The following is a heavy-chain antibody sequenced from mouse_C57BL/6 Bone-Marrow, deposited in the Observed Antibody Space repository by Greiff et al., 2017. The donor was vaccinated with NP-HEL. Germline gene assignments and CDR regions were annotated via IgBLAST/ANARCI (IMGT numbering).Heavy chain of an antibody. CDR1: GYTFTSYW. J-gene: IGHJ2*01. CDR3: ARSLYYYGSSPY. V-gene: IGHV1-55*01. CDR2: IYPGSGST. Sequence: QVQLQQPGAELVKPGASVKMSCKASGYTFTSYWITWVKQRPGQGLEWIGDIYPGSGSTNYNEKFKSKATLTVDTSSSTASIHLSSLTSEDSAVCYCARSLYYYGSSPYWGQGTTLTVSS. D-gene: IGHD1-1*01.